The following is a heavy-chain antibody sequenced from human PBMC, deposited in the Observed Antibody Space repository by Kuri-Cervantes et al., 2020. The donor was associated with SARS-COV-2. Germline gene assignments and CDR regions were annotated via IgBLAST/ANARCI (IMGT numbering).Heavy chain of an antibody. CDR3: ARQQWLKANWFDP. Sequence: GSLRLSCTVSGGSISSFYWSWIRQPPGKGLEWIGYLYSSGSTNYNPSLMSRLTISVDTSKNQFSLKLSSVTAADTAVYYCARQQWLKANWFDPWGQGTLVTVSS. CDR1: GGSISSFY. D-gene: IGHD6-19*01. CDR2: LYSSGST. V-gene: IGHV4-59*08. J-gene: IGHJ5*02.